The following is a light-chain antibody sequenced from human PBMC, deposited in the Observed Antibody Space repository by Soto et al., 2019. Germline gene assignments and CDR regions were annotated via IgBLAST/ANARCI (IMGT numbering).Light chain of an antibody. V-gene: IGLV2-11*01. CDR2: DVS. CDR1: SSDVGGYNY. CDR3: CSYAGSYTLGV. Sequence: QSALTQPRSVCGSPGQSVTISCTGTSSDVGGYNYVSWYQQHPGKAPKLMIYDVSKRPSGVPDRFSGSKSGNTASLTISGLQAEDEADYYCCSYAGSYTLGVFGTGTKVTVL. J-gene: IGLJ1*01.